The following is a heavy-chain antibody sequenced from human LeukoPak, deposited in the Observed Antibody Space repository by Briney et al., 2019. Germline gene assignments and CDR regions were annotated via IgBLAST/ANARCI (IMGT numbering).Heavy chain of an antibody. J-gene: IGHJ6*01. CDR3: ARVAFGLYVMDV. CDR2: ISSDRNYI. CDR1: GFTFSTYS. Sequence: GGSLRLSCAASGFTFSTYSMNWVRQAPGKGLGWVSSISSDRNYIFYADSLKGRFTMSRDNAKSSLYLQMISLRAEDTAVYYCARVAFGLYVMDVWGEGSTVTVSS. V-gene: IGHV3-21*01. D-gene: IGHD3-3*01.